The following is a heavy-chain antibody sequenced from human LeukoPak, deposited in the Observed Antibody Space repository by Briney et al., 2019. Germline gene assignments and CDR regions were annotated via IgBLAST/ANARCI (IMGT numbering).Heavy chain of an antibody. CDR1: GYNFTDYW. Sequence: GESLKISCKGSGYNFTDYWVGWVRQMPGKGLEWMGIIYPGDADIRYSPSFQGQVTISADKSITTAYLQWSSLKASDTAMYYCARVDYDSSGYSKSDAFDIWGLGTMITVSS. J-gene: IGHJ3*02. CDR3: ARVDYDSSGYSKSDAFDI. CDR2: IYPGDADI. V-gene: IGHV5-51*01. D-gene: IGHD3-22*01.